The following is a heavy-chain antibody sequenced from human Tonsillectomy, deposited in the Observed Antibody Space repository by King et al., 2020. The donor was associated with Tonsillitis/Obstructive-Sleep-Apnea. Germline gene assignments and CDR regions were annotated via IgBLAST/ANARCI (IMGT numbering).Heavy chain of an antibody. CDR2: IYPGDSDT. CDR1: GHNFETYW. V-gene: IGHV5-51*01. J-gene: IGHJ4*02. Sequence: EVQLVESGPEVKKPGEALNISCEASGHNFETYWLGWVRQMPGKGLEWMGIIYPGDSDTRYSPSFQGQVTISADRSLRTAYLQWSSLKASDTAIYYCASARYMCYTCQIDFWGQGTLVTVSS. D-gene: IGHD2-15*01. CDR3: ASARYMCYTCQIDF.